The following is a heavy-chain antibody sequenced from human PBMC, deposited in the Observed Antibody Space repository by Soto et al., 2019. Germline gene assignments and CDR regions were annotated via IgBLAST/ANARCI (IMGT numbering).Heavy chain of an antibody. Sequence: GESLKISCTASGYSFITYWSGWVRQMPGKGLEWLGVIYPGDSYSRYSPSFQGLVTISADKSVSTAYLQWSSLRASDTAMYCCARLVGATTSGFDYWGQGTLVTVSS. V-gene: IGHV5-51*01. CDR1: GYSFITYW. J-gene: IGHJ4*02. D-gene: IGHD1-26*01. CDR3: ARLVGATTSGFDY. CDR2: IYPGDSYS.